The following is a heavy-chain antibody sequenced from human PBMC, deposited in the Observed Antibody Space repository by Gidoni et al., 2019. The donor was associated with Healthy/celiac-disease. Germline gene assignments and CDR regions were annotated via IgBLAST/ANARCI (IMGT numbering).Heavy chain of an antibody. CDR2: IYYSGST. Sequence: QLQLQESGPGLVKPSETLSLTCTVSGGSISSSSYYWGWIRQPPGKGLEWIGSIYYSGSTYYNPSLKSRVTISVDTSKNQFSLKLSSVTAADTAVYYCVRGTEAPNWFDPWGQGTLVTVSS. D-gene: IGHD3-10*01. CDR1: GGSISSSSYY. CDR3: VRGTEAPNWFDP. J-gene: IGHJ5*02. V-gene: IGHV4-39*01.